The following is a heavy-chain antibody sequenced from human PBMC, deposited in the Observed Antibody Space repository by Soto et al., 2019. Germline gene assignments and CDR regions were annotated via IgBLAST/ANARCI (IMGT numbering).Heavy chain of an antibody. J-gene: IGHJ5*02. V-gene: IGHV4-39*01. CDR3: ARASYIVLVPAAKGYNWFDP. CDR1: GGSISSYY. D-gene: IGHD2-2*01. Sequence: PSETLSLTCTVSGGSISSYYWGWIRQPPGKGLEWIGSIYYSGSTYYNPSLKSRVTISVDTSKNQFSLKLSSVTAADTAVYYCARASYIVLVPAAKGYNWFDPWGQGTLVTVSS. CDR2: IYYSGST.